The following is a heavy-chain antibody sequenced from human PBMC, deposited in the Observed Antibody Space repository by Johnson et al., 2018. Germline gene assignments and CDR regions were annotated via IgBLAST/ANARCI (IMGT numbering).Heavy chain of an antibody. CDR1: GFSFRSYW. D-gene: IGHD4-17*01. V-gene: IGHV3-7*01. CDR2: LKPDGTEI. Sequence: EVQLVESGGGLVQPGESLRLSCAASGFSFRSYWMRWVRQTPGKGLEWVANLKPDGTEIDSVESVKGRFTFSRDNAKNSLSLQINNLRAEDTGIYYCATSRDYADFDHGGKETLVTVSS. CDR3: ATSRDYADFDH. J-gene: IGHJ4*02.